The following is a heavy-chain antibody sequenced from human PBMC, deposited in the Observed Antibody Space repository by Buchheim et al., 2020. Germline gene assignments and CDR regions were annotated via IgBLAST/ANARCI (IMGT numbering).Heavy chain of an antibody. Sequence: EVQLVESGGGLVQPGGSLRLSCAASGFTFSSYAMSWVRQAPGTGLEWVSCMSASDGTTYYSDSVKGRFTISRDYSKNTLFLQMNSLRAEDTAVYYCAKSPSRSTISYPFDYWGQGTL. CDR3: AKSPSRSTISYPFDY. V-gene: IGHV3-23*04. CDR2: MSASDGTT. CDR1: GFTFSSYA. J-gene: IGHJ4*02. D-gene: IGHD2-2*01.